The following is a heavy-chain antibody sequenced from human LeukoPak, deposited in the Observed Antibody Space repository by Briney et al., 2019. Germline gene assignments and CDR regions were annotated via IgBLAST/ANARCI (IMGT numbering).Heavy chain of an antibody. CDR2: INPSGGST. CDR1: GYTFTSYY. Sequence: ASVKVSCKASGYTFTSYYMHRVRQAPGQGLEWMGIINPSGGSTSYAQKFQGRVTMTRDTSTSTVYMELSSLRSEDTAVYYCARAPVSISSIAAAGTFDYWGQGTLVTVSS. J-gene: IGHJ4*02. D-gene: IGHD6-13*01. V-gene: IGHV1-46*01. CDR3: ARAPVSISSIAAAGTFDY.